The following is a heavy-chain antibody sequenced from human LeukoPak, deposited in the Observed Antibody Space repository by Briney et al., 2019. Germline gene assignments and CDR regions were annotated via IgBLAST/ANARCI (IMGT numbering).Heavy chain of an antibody. V-gene: IGHV5-51*01. CDR3: ARQDGNGLYYFDY. CDR2: IYPGDSDT. CDR1: GYSFIYYW. D-gene: IGHD5-24*01. Sequence: GESLQISCKGSGYSFIYYWIGWVRQMPGKGLEWMGIIYPGDSDTRYSPSFQGQVTISADKSISTAYLQWSSLKASDTAIYYCARQDGNGLYYFDYWGQGTLVTVSS. J-gene: IGHJ4*02.